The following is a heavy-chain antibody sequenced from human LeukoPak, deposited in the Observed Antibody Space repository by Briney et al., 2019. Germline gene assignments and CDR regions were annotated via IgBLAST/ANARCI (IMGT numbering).Heavy chain of an antibody. V-gene: IGHV1-18*01. J-gene: IGHJ4*02. CDR2: ISAYNGNT. CDR1: GYTFTSYG. CDR3: ARGGYYDFWSGYHFDY. D-gene: IGHD3-3*01. Sequence: ASVKVSCKASGYTFTSYGISWVRQAPGQGLEWMGWISAYNGNTNYAQKLQGRVTMTTDTSTSTAYMELRSLRSDDTAVYYCARGGYYDFWSGYHFDYWGQGTLVTVSS.